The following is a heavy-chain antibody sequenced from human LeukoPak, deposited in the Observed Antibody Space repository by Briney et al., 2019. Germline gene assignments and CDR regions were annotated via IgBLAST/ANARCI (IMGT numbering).Heavy chain of an antibody. V-gene: IGHV3-74*01. J-gene: IGHJ3*02. D-gene: IGHD4-23*01. Sequence: GGSLRLSCAASGFTFSLYCVHGVRDAPGEGRVWVSRIDSDGSSTGYADSVRGRFTIYRDNAKNMLYLQMNSLRAEDTAVYYCVSLTTAVTQNAFDIWGQGTMVTVSS. CDR3: VSLTTAVTQNAFDI. CDR1: GFTFSLYC. CDR2: IDSDGSST.